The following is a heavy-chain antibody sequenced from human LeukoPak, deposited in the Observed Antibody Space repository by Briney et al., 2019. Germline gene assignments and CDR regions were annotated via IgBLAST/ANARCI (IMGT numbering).Heavy chain of an antibody. Sequence: GGSLRLSCAASGFTFSSYSMNWVRQAPGKGLEWVSSISSSSSYIYYADSVKGRFTISRDNAKNSLYLQMNSLRAGDTAVYYCARAQGGYSSSWQFDYWGQGTLVTVSS. V-gene: IGHV3-21*01. J-gene: IGHJ4*02. D-gene: IGHD6-13*01. CDR3: ARAQGGYSSSWQFDY. CDR2: ISSSSSYI. CDR1: GFTFSSYS.